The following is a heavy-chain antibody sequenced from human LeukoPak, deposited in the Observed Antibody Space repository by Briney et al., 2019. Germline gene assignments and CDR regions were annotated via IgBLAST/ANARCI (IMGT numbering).Heavy chain of an antibody. Sequence: AGGSLRLSCAASGFTFSSYEMNWVRQAPGKGLAWVSYISSSGSTIYYADSVKGRFTISRDNAKNSLYLQMNSLRAEDTAVYYCARDDGSYSRSPGFDNWGQGTLVTVSS. CDR3: ARDDGSYSRSPGFDN. CDR1: GFTFSSYE. D-gene: IGHD1-26*01. CDR2: ISSSGSTI. J-gene: IGHJ4*02. V-gene: IGHV3-48*03.